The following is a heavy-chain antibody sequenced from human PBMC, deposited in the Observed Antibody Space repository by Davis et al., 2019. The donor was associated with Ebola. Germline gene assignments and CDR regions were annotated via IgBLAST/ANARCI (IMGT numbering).Heavy chain of an antibody. Sequence: ASVKVSCKASGYTFTAYSMHWVXXXXXXXXXXXXRFITNSCVTHYAQNFQGRVTMTRDTSISTVYMELTSLRYDDTADYYCARGHNYAHEYWGQGTLVTVSS. J-gene: IGHJ4*02. CDR3: ARGHNYAHEY. CDR1: GYTFTAYS. CDR2: FITNSCVT. V-gene: IGHV1-2*06. D-gene: IGHD4-11*01.